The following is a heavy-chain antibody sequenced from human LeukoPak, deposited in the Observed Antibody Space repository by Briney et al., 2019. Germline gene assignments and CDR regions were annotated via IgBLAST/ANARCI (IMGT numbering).Heavy chain of an antibody. J-gene: IGHJ6*03. V-gene: IGHV5-51*01. CDR1: GYALTSDW. CDR2: IYPSIGDSDT. Sequence: GESLQISSKGSGYALTSDWIGWARPMPGQGREWMGIIYPSIGDSDTRYSPSFHGQVTSSADKSISTAYLQWSSLKASDTAMYYCARLACTSGYYNYMDVWGKGTTVTVSS. CDR3: ARLACTSGYYNYMDV.